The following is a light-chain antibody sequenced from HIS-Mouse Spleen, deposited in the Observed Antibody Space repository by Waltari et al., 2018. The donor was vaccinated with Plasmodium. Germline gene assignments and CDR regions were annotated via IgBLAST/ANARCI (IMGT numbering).Light chain of an antibody. Sequence: DIQMPQSPSTLSASVGDRVTITCRASHSISSWLAWYQQKPGKAPKLLIYKASSLESGVPSRFSGSGSGTEFTLTISSLQPDDFATYYCQQYNSYSYTFGQGTKLEIK. J-gene: IGKJ2*01. CDR1: HSISSW. V-gene: IGKV1-5*03. CDR3: QQYNSYSYT. CDR2: KAS.